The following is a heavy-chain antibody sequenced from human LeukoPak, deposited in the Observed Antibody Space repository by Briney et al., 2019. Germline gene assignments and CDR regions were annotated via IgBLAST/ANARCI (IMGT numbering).Heavy chain of an antibody. D-gene: IGHD5-18*01. V-gene: IGHV1-69*13. J-gene: IGHJ4*02. CDR1: GGSFISYA. Sequence: SVKVSCKASGGSFISYAISWVRQAPGQGLEWMGGIIPIFGTANYAQKFQGRVTITADESTSTAYMELSSLRSEDTAVYYCARGMELWSLDYWGQGTLVTVSS. CDR3: ARGMELWSLDY. CDR2: IIPIFGTA.